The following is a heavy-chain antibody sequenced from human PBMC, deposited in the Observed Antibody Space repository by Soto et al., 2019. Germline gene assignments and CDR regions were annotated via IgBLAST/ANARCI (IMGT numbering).Heavy chain of an antibody. Sequence: QVPLVQSGAEVKKPGASVKVSCKASGYTFTSYYMHWVRQAPGQGLEWMGIINPSGGSTSYAQKFQGRVTMTRDTSTSTVYMELSSLRSEDTAVYYCARELKHYYGSGDPDYWGQGTLVTVSS. J-gene: IGHJ4*02. D-gene: IGHD3-10*01. CDR1: GYTFTSYY. CDR2: INPSGGST. V-gene: IGHV1-46*03. CDR3: ARELKHYYGSGDPDY.